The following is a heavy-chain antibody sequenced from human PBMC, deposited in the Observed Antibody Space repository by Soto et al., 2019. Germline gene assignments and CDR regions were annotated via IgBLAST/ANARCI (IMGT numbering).Heavy chain of an antibody. CDR1: GFTFSDYY. Sequence: GGSLRLSCAASGFTFSDYYMSWIRQAPGKKLEWVSYISSSGSTIYYADSVKGRFTISRDNAKNSLYLQMNSLRAEDTAVYYCARANYYDSSGYHYGYFDYPGQGAFVTVSS. V-gene: IGHV3-11*01. CDR2: ISSSGSTI. J-gene: IGHJ4*02. CDR3: ARANYYDSSGYHYGYFDY. D-gene: IGHD3-22*01.